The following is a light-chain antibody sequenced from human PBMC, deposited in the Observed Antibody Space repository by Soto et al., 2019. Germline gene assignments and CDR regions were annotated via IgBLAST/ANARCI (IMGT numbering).Light chain of an antibody. CDR2: ATS. Sequence: AIRMTQSPSSLSASTGDRVTITCRASQGISSYLAWYQQKPGEAPKVLIYATSTLQSGVPSRFSGSGSGTDFTLTISYLQSEVFATYYCQQYYSYPFIFGGGTKVEVK. CDR3: QQYYSYPFI. J-gene: IGKJ4*01. CDR1: QGISSY. V-gene: IGKV1-8*01.